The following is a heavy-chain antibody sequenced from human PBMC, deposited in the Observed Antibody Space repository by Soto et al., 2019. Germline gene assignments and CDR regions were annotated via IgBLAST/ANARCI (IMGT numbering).Heavy chain of an antibody. CDR3: ARSADLTYYDFWSGPENYYYGMDV. V-gene: IGHV5-51*01. D-gene: IGHD3-3*01. Sequence: GEPLKISCKGSGYSFTSYWIGWVRQMLGKGLEWMGIIYPGDSDTRYSPSFQGQVTISADKSISTAYLQWSSLKASDTAMYYCARSADLTYYDFWSGPENYYYGMDVWGQGTTVTVSS. J-gene: IGHJ6*02. CDR1: GYSFTSYW. CDR2: IYPGDSDT.